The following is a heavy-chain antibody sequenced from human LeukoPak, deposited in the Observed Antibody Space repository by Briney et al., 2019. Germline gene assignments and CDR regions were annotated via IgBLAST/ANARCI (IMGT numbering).Heavy chain of an antibody. V-gene: IGHV1-8*01. J-gene: IGHJ4*02. CDR2: MNPNSGNT. D-gene: IGHD3-3*01. CDR3: ARGITPNTAYDFWSGYSPKYLFDY. CDR1: GYTFTSYD. Sequence: GASVKVSCKASGYTFTSYDINWVRQATGQGLEWMGWMNPNSGNTGYAQKFQGRVTMTRNTSISTAYMELSSLRSEDTAVYYCARGITPNTAYDFWSGYSPKYLFDYWGQGTLVTVSS.